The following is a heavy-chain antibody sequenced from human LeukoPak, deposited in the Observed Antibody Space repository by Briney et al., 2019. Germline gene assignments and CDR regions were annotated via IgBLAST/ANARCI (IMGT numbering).Heavy chain of an antibody. CDR2: IYTSGST. J-gene: IGHJ4*02. CDR1: GGSISSGDYY. Sequence: SETLSLTCTVSGGSISSGDYYWSWIRQPAGKGLEWIGRIYTSGSTNYNPSLKSRVTMSVDTSKNQFSLKLSSVTAADTAVYYCAREAIQLWVPFDYWGQGTLVTVSS. D-gene: IGHD5-18*01. V-gene: IGHV4-61*02. CDR3: AREAIQLWVPFDY.